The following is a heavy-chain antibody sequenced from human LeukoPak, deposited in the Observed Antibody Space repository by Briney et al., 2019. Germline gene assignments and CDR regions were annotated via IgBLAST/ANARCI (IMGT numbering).Heavy chain of an antibody. CDR1: GGSFNDYY. V-gene: IGHV4-34*01. CDR2: INHSGST. CDR3: ARGCSNNNCHISGKY. Sequence: KPSETLSLTCAAYGGSFNDYYLGWIRQPPGKGLEWIGEINHSGSTYYNPSLKSRVTISLDTSKNQFSLQLNSVTAADTVVYYCARGCSNNNCHISGKYWGQGTLVTVSS. D-gene: IGHD1-20*01. J-gene: IGHJ4*02.